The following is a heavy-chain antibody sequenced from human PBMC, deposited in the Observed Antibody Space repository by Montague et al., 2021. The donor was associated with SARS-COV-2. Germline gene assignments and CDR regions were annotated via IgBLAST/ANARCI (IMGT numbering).Heavy chain of an antibody. CDR1: GGSINSGNYY. CDR3: ARGGGNLYPPDL. V-gene: IGHV4-31*03. Sequence: TLSLTCTASGGSINSGNYYWSWIRQHPGKDLEWIGYIHYSGSAYYSPARRGRLTVSMDTSKKQLSLTVNSVAAADTAVYYCARGGGNLYPPDLWGQGTLVTVSS. J-gene: IGHJ3*01. D-gene: IGHD4-23*01. CDR2: IHYSGSA.